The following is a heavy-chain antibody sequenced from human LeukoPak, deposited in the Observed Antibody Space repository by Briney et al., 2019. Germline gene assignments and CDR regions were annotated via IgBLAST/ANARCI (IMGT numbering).Heavy chain of an antibody. CDR3: ARDRNQQLVP. CDR2: IYHSGST. J-gene: IGHJ5*02. Sequence: SETLSLTCTVSGDSISGSDDFWSWIRQPPGKGLEWIGYIYHSGSTYYNPSLKSRVTISVDRSKNQFSLKLSSVTAADTAVYYCARDRNQQLVPWGQGTLVTVSS. CDR1: GDSISGSDDF. D-gene: IGHD6-6*01. V-gene: IGHV4-30-2*01.